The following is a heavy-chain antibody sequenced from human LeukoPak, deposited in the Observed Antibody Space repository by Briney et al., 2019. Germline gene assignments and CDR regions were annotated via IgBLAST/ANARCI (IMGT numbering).Heavy chain of an antibody. J-gene: IGHJ4*02. D-gene: IGHD5-18*01. CDR1: GYTFTSYA. Sequence: ASVKVSCKASGYTFTSYAMHWVRQAPGQRPEWMGWINAGNGNTKYSQKFQGRVTITRDTSASTAYMELSSLRSEDMAVYYCGRGYSYGYIDYWGQGTLVTVSS. CDR2: INAGNGNT. CDR3: GRGYSYGYIDY. V-gene: IGHV1-3*03.